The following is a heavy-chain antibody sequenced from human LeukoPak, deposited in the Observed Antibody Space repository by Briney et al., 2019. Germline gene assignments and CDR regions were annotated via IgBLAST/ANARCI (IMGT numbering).Heavy chain of an antibody. V-gene: IGHV3-23*01. D-gene: IGHD6-13*01. CDR3: ARDPSFSSKYFDY. J-gene: IGHJ4*02. Sequence: GGSLRLSCAASGFTFSSYAMSWVRQAPGKGLEWVSAISGSGGSTYYADSVKGRFTISRDNSKNTLYLQMNSLRAEDTAVYYCARDPSFSSKYFDYWGQGTLVTVSS. CDR1: GFTFSSYA. CDR2: ISGSGGST.